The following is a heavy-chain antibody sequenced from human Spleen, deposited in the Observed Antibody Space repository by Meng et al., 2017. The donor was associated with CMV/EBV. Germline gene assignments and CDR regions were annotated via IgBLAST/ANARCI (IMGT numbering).Heavy chain of an antibody. CDR1: GGSISSYY. CDR2: IDYSGST. CDR3: SREGYDFWSGYGAD. Sequence: SETLSLTCTVSGGSISSYYWSWIRQPPGKGLEWIGYIDYSGSTNYNPSLKSRVTISVDTSKNQFSLKLSSVTAADTAVYYCSREGYDFWSGYGADWGQGTLVTVSS. V-gene: IGHV4-59*01. J-gene: IGHJ4*02. D-gene: IGHD3-3*01.